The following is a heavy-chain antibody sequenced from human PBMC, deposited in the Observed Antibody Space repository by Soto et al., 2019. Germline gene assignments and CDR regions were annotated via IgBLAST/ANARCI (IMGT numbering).Heavy chain of an antibody. CDR2: IYYSGST. D-gene: IGHD3-10*01. Sequence: SETLSLTCTVSGGSISSYYWSWLRQPPGKGLEWIGYIYYSGSTNYNPSLKSRVTISVDTPKNQFSLKLSSVTAADTAVYYCARDNYYDSGSAPIDVWGQGTTVTVSS. CDR1: GGSISSYY. J-gene: IGHJ6*02. CDR3: ARDNYYDSGSAPIDV. V-gene: IGHV4-59*01.